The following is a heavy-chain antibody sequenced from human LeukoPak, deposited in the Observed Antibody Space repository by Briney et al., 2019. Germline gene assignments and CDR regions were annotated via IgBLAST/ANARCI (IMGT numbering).Heavy chain of an antibody. CDR1: GYTFTSYG. J-gene: IGHJ4*02. D-gene: IGHD3-3*01. CDR3: ATVEGYDFWSGYD. Sequence: ASVKVSCTASGYTFTSYGISWVRQAPGQGLEWMGWISAYNGNTNYAQRLQGRVTMTTDTSTSTAYMELRSLRSDDTAVYYCATVEGYDFWSGYDWGQGTLVTVSS. CDR2: ISAYNGNT. V-gene: IGHV1-18*01.